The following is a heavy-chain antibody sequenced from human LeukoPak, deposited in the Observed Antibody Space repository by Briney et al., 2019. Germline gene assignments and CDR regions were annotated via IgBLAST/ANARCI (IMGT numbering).Heavy chain of an antibody. CDR3: AGVGSPAANAFDI. J-gene: IGHJ3*02. D-gene: IGHD2-2*01. V-gene: IGHV4-31*03. CDR2: IYYSGST. Sequence: PSQTLSLTCTVSGGSISSGGYYWSWIRQHPGKGLEWIGYIYYSGSTYYNPSLKSRVTISVDASKNQFSLKLSSVTAADTAVYYYAGVGSPAANAFDIWGQGTMVTVSS. CDR1: GGSISSGGYY.